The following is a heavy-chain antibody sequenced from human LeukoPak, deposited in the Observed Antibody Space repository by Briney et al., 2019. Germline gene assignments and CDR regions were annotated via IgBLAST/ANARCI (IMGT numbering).Heavy chain of an antibody. CDR1: GGSFSGYY. J-gene: IGHJ4*02. D-gene: IGHD5-12*01. V-gene: IGHV4-34*01. CDR3: ARARRGGYGVDY. Sequence: ASEALSLTCAVYGGSFSGYYWSWIRQPPGKGLEWIGEINHSGSTNYNPSLKSRVTISVDTSKNQFSLKLSSVTAADTAVYYCARARRGGYGVDYWGQGTLVTVSS. CDR2: INHSGST.